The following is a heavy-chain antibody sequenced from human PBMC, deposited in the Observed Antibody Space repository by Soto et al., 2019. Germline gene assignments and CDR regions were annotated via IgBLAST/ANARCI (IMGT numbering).Heavy chain of an antibody. CDR1: GFTFSSYS. Sequence: GGSLRLSCAASGFTFSSYSMNWVRQAPGKGLEWVSYISSSSTIYYADSVKGRFTISRDNAKNSLYLQMNSLRDEDTAVYYCARLLYDFWSGYYRRGPLDVWGHGTTVTVSS. CDR2: ISSSSTI. J-gene: IGHJ6*02. D-gene: IGHD3-3*01. V-gene: IGHV3-48*02. CDR3: ARLLYDFWSGYYRRGPLDV.